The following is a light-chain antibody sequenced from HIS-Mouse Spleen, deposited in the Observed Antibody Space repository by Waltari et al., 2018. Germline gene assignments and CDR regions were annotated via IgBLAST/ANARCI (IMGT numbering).Light chain of an antibody. Sequence: QSALTQPASVSGSPGQSITISCTGTSSDVGGYNYVSWYQQHPGKAPKLMIYEVSNRPSEVSNRFSGSQSGNTASLTISGLQAEDEADYYCSSYTSSSTPYWVFGGGTKLTVL. CDR2: EVS. V-gene: IGLV2-14*01. CDR3: SSYTSSSTPYWV. CDR1: SSDVGGYNY. J-gene: IGLJ3*02.